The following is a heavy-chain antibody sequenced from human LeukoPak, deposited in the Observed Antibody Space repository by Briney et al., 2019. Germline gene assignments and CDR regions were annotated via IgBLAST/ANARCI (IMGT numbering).Heavy chain of an antibody. CDR1: GGSFNDYY. Sequence: SETLSLTCAVYGGSFNDYYWNWIRQPPGKGLEWIGEINLRGSTTYNPSLKSRVTISLDESKNQFSLKLSSVTAADTAVYYCARGLSRYPYYCSSTSCLRDYYDSSGYYLGYWGQGTLVTVSS. CDR2: INLRGST. CDR3: ARGLSRYPYYCSSTSCLRDYYDSSGYYLGY. V-gene: IGHV4-34*01. D-gene: IGHD3-22*01. J-gene: IGHJ4*02.